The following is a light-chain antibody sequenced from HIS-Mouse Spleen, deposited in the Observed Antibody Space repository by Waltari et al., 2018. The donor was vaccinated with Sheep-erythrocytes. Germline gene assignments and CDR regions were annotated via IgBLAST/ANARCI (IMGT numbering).Light chain of an antibody. J-gene: IGKJ4*01. CDR3: QQSYSTLT. Sequence: DIQMTQSPSSLSASVGDRVTITCRASQSISSYLNWYQQKPGKAPKLLIYAASSLQSGVPSRFSGSGSGTDFTLTISSLQPEDFATYYCQQSYSTLTFLGGTKVEIK. CDR2: AAS. CDR1: QSISSY. V-gene: IGKV1-39*01.